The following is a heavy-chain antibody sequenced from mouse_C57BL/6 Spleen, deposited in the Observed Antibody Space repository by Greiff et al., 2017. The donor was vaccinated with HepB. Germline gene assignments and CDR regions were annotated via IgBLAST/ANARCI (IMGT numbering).Heavy chain of an antibody. CDR3: ANYYYGSSYVYFDV. D-gene: IGHD1-1*01. V-gene: IGHV1-66*01. Sequence: VQLQQSGPELVKPGASVKISCKASGYSFTSYYIHWVKQRPGQGLEWIGWIYPGSGNTKYNEKFKGKATLTADTSSSTAYMQLSSLTSEDSAVYYCANYYYGSSYVYFDVWGTGTTVTVSS. CDR2: IYPGSGNT. CDR1: GYSFTSYY. J-gene: IGHJ1*03.